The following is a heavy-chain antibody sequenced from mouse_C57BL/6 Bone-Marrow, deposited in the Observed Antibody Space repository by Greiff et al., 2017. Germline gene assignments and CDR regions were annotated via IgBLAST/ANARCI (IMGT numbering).Heavy chain of an antibody. CDR3: ARSKSWDSWFAY. V-gene: IGHV1-54*01. Sequence: QVQLQQSGAELVRPGTSVKVSCKASGYAFTNYLIEWVKQRPGQGLAWIGVINPGSGGTNYNEKFKGKATLTADKSSSTAYMQNSSLTSVDSAVYFCARSKSWDSWFAYWGQGTLVTVSA. D-gene: IGHD4-1*01. CDR2: INPGSGGT. CDR1: GYAFTNYL. J-gene: IGHJ3*01.